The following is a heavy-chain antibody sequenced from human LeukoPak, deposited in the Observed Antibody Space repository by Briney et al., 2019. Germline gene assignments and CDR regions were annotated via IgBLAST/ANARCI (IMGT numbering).Heavy chain of an antibody. Sequence: GGSLRLSCAASGFTFSSYAMSWIRQAPGKGLEWVSYSSSSGSTIYYADSVKGRFAISRDTAKNSLYLQMNSLRAEDTAVYYCARRRDFIDYWGQGTLVTVSS. D-gene: IGHD3/OR15-3a*01. V-gene: IGHV3-11*01. J-gene: IGHJ4*02. CDR3: ARRRDFIDY. CDR2: SSSSGSTI. CDR1: GFTFSSYA.